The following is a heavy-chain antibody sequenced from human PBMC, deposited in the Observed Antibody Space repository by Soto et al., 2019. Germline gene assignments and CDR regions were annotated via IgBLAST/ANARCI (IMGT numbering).Heavy chain of an antibody. CDR3: ARDVGDYYDSSGYYVWGAVDY. CDR1: GYTFTSYY. CDR2: INPSGGST. Sequence: QVQLVQSGAEVKKPGASVKVSCKASGYTFTSYYMHWVRQAPGQGLEWMGIINPSGGSTSYAQKFQGRVTMTRDTSTSTVYMELSSLRSEDTAVYYCARDVGDYYDSSGYYVWGAVDYWGQGTLVTVSS. J-gene: IGHJ4*02. D-gene: IGHD3-22*01. V-gene: IGHV1-46*01.